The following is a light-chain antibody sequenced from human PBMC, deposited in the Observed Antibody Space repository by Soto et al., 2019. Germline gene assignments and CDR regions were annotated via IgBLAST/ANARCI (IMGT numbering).Light chain of an antibody. CDR3: QQYGSLSWT. CDR2: GAY. CDR1: QSVSSN. Sequence: EIVMTQSPATLSVSPGERATLSCRASQSVSSNLAWFQQKPGQAPRLLIYGAYTRATGFPARFSGSGSGTEFTLTISRLEPEDFAVYYCQQYGSLSWTFGQGTKVDIK. J-gene: IGKJ1*01. V-gene: IGKV3-15*01.